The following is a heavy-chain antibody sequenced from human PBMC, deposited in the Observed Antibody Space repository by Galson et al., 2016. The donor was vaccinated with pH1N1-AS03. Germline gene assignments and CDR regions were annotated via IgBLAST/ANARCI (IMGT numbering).Heavy chain of an antibody. CDR2: IYYRGAT. Sequence: TLSLTCPVSGDSISSTPYYWGWIHQPPGKGLEWIGTIYYRGATYYSPSLKSRLTISMDTSKNQFSLNLSSVTAADTAVFYCVRSDRVITASNTRPEGGDYWGQGTLVTVSS. V-gene: IGHV4-39*07. D-gene: IGHD2-2*01. CDR3: VRSDRVITASNTRPEGGDY. CDR1: GDSISSTPYY. J-gene: IGHJ4*02.